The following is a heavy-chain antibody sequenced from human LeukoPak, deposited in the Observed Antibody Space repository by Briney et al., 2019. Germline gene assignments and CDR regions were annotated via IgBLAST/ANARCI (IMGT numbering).Heavy chain of an antibody. Sequence: SETLSLTCTVSGYSISSGYYWGWIRQPPGKGLEWIGSIYHSGSTYYNPSLKSRVTISVDTSKNQFSLKLSSVTAADTAVYYCARGLVLGVWGKGTTVTISS. CDR2: IYHSGST. CDR3: ARGLVLGV. D-gene: IGHD6-19*01. V-gene: IGHV4-38-2*02. CDR1: GYSISSGYY. J-gene: IGHJ6*04.